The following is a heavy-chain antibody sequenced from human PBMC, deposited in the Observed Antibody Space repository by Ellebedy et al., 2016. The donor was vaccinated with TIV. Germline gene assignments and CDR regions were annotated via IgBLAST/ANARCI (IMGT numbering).Heavy chain of an antibody. CDR3: VRDAADNGGKFDY. CDR2: VNAGGIVI. CDR1: GFTFSSYA. Sequence: GESLKISCTASGFTFSSYAMSWVRQAPGKGLEWVAGVNAGGIVIAYADSVKGRFIISRDNSKNTLDLQMNSLRAEDTAVYYCVRDAADNGGKFDYWGQGALVTVSS. J-gene: IGHJ4*02. D-gene: IGHD4-23*01. V-gene: IGHV3-23*01.